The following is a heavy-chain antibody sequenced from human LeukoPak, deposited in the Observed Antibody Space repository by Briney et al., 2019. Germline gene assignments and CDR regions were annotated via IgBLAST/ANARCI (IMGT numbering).Heavy chain of an antibody. J-gene: IGHJ4*02. V-gene: IGHV3-66*02. CDR1: GFTVSSNY. D-gene: IGHD2-2*01. CDR3: ARECSTCSYYFDY. Sequence: GGSLRLSCAASGFTVSSNYMSWVRQAPGKGLEWVSVIYSGGSTYYADSVKGRFTISRDNSKNTLYLQMNSLGAEDTAVYYCARECSTCSYYFDYWGQGTLVTVSS. CDR2: IYSGGST.